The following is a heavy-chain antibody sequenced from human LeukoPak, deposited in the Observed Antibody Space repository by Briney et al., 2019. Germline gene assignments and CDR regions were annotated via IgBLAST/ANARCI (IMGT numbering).Heavy chain of an antibody. Sequence: GASLKVSCKASGGTFSSYAISWVRQAPGQGLEWMGRIIPIFGTANYAQKFQGRVTITTDESTSTAYMELSSLRSEDTAVYYCASAGYYYGSGSYYNGPFDYWGQGTLVTVSS. CDR2: IIPIFGTA. J-gene: IGHJ4*02. CDR3: ASAGYYYGSGSYYNGPFDY. D-gene: IGHD3-10*01. CDR1: GGTFSSYA. V-gene: IGHV1-69*05.